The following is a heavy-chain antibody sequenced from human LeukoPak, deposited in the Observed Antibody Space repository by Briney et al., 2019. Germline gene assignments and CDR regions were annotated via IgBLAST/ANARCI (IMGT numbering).Heavy chain of an antibody. J-gene: IGHJ6*03. D-gene: IGHD3-16*01. CDR3: ARGGSFNYYYYYMDV. CDR1: GGSISSYY. Sequence: SETLSLTCTVSGGSISSYYWSWIRQPPGKGLEWIGYIYYSGSTNYNPSLKSRGTISVDTSKHQFSLKLSSVTAADTAVSYCARGGSFNYYYYYMDVWGKGTTVTVSS. V-gene: IGHV4-59*01. CDR2: IYYSGST.